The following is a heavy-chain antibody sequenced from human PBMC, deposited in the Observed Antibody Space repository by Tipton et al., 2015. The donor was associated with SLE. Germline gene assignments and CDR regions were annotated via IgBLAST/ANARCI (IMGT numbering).Heavy chain of an antibody. CDR2: ISGYNGQT. J-gene: IGHJ4*02. Sequence: QSGAEVKKPGASVKVSCKASGYTFTNYGISWVRQSPGQGLEWMGWISGYNGQTNYAQKFQGRVTMTTDTSTSTAYMELRSLRSDDTAVYYCARDGRHSSGWYSDYWGQGTLVTVSS. CDR3: ARDGRHSSGWYSDY. D-gene: IGHD6-19*01. V-gene: IGHV1-18*01. CDR1: GYTFTNYG.